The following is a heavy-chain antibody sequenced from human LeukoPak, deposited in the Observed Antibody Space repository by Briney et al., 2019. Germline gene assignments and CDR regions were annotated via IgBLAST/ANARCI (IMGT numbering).Heavy chain of an antibody. CDR3: AKGSIAAAGTYWYFDL. D-gene: IGHD6-13*01. CDR1: GFTFSSYW. CDR2: LNSDGNSA. Sequence: GGSLRLSCAASGFTFSSYWMHWVRQTPGKGLVWVARLNSDGNSASYADSVKGRFTISRDNAKNMLHLQMNSLRAEDTAVYYCAKGSIAAAGTYWYFDLWGRGTLVTVSS. V-gene: IGHV3-74*01. J-gene: IGHJ2*01.